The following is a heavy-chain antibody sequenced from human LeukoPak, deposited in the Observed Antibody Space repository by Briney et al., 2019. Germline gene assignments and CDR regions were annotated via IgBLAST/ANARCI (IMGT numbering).Heavy chain of an antibody. V-gene: IGHV1-69*05. CDR3: ARDPFWSRNEGYYYYMDV. J-gene: IGHJ6*03. D-gene: IGHD1-1*01. Sequence: SVKVSCKASGGSFSSYAISWVRQAPGQGLEWMGGIIPIFGTANYAQKFQGRVTITTDESTSTAYMELSSLRSEDTAVYYCARDPFWSRNEGYYYYMDVWGKGTTVTVSS. CDR2: IIPIFGTA. CDR1: GGSFSSYA.